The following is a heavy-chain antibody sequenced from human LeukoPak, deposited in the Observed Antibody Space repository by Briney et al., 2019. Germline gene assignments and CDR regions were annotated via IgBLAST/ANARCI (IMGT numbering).Heavy chain of an antibody. CDR2: IIPIFGTA. V-gene: IGHV1-69*05. D-gene: IGHD2-2*01. CDR3: ARSLGYCSSTSCLAGYYYYMDV. Sequence: SVKVSCKASGGTFSSYAISWVRQAPGQGLEWMGGIIPIFGTANYAQKFQGRVTITTDESTSTAYMELSSLRSEDTAVYYCARSLGYCSSTSCLAGYYYYMDVWGKGTTVTVSS. J-gene: IGHJ6*03. CDR1: GGTFSSYA.